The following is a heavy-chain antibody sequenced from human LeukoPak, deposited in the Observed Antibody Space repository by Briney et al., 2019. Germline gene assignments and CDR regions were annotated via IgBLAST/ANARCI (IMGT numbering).Heavy chain of an antibody. CDR1: GYTFTGDY. Sequence: ASVKVSCKASGYTFTGDYMHWVRQAPGQGLEWMGRIHPNSGGTKYAQKFQGRVTMTRDTSIATAYMELSRLRSDDTAVYYCTRETSNWFDPWGQGTLVTVSS. V-gene: IGHV1-2*06. CDR2: IHPNSGGT. CDR3: TRETSNWFDP. J-gene: IGHJ5*02.